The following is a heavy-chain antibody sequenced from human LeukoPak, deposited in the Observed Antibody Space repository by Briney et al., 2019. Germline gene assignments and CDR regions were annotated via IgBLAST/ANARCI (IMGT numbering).Heavy chain of an antibody. D-gene: IGHD5-12*01. V-gene: IGHV4-4*07. Sequence: SETLSLTCTVSGGSISSYYWSWIRQPAGKGLEWIGRIYTSGSTNYNPSLKSRVTMSVDTSKNQFSLKLSSVTAADTAVYYCARDLRGIVATSGLYYYYYMDVWGKGTTVTISS. CDR1: GGSISSYY. J-gene: IGHJ6*03. CDR3: ARDLRGIVATSGLYYYYYMDV. CDR2: IYTSGST.